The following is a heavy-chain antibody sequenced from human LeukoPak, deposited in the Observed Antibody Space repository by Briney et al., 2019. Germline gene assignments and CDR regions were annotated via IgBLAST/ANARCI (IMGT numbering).Heavy chain of an antibody. D-gene: IGHD6-25*01. J-gene: IGHJ6*03. CDR3: AKGAVSIYYYYYYMDV. V-gene: IGHV3-23*01. CDR1: GFTFSSYA. CDR2: ISGSGGST. Sequence: GGSLGLSCAASGFTFSSYAMSWVRQAPGKGLEWVSAISGSGGSTYYADSVKGRFTISRDNSKNTLYLQMNSLGAEDTAVYYCAKGAVSIYYYYYYMDVWGKGTTVTVSS.